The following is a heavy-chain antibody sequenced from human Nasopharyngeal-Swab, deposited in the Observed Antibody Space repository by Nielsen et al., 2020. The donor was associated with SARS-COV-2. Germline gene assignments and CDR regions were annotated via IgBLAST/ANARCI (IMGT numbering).Heavy chain of an antibody. CDR2: FSGSGGST. V-gene: IGHV3-23*01. J-gene: IGHJ4*02. CDR3: APTVTTRYFDY. CDR1: GFTFSSYA. Sequence: GESLKISCAASGFTFSSYAMSWVRQAPGKGPEWVSAFSGSGGSTYYADSVKGRFTISRDNSKNTLYLQMNSLRAEDTAVYYCAPTVTTRYFDYWGQGTLVTVSS. D-gene: IGHD4-17*01.